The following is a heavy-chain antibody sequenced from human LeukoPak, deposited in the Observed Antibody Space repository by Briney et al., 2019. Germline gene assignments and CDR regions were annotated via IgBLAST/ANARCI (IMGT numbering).Heavy chain of an antibody. J-gene: IGHJ4*02. CDR1: GYTFTSYG. V-gene: IGHV1-18*01. CDR2: ISAYNDNT. D-gene: IGHD3-9*01. CDR3: ARGWVTGYFDWLLLNPFGY. Sequence: ASVKVSCKASGYTFTSYGISWVRQAPGQGLEWMGWISAYNDNTNYAQKLQGRVTMTTDTSTSTAYMELRSLRSDDTAVYYCARGWVTGYFDWLLLNPFGYWGQGTLVTVSS.